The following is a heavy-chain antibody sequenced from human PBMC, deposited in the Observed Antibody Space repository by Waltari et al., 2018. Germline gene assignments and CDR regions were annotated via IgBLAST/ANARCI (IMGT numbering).Heavy chain of an antibody. CDR1: GGSFSGYY. CDR3: ARAGREQQLYYFDY. CDR2: INHSGST. J-gene: IGHJ4*02. D-gene: IGHD6-13*01. Sequence: QVQLQQWGAGLLKPSETLSLTCAVYGGSFSGYYWSWIRQPPGKGLEWIGEINHSGSTNYNPSLKSRVTISVDTSKNQFSLKLSSLRSEDTAVYYCARAGREQQLYYFDYWGQGTLVTVSS. V-gene: IGHV4-34*01.